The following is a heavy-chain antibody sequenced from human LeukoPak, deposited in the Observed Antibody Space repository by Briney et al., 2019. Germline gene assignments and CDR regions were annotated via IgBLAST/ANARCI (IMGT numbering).Heavy chain of an antibody. V-gene: IGHV3-53*01. CDR2: IYSGSST. CDR3: ARGGRGGNGFSFEK. Sequence: QTGGSLRLSCAASGFTVGTNYMSWVRQAPGKGLEWVSLIYSGSSTYYANSVKGRFTISRDNSKNTVYLQMNSLRAEDTAVYYCARGGRGGNGFSFEKGGRGFLVTVPS. CDR1: GFTVGTNY. J-gene: IGHJ4*02. D-gene: IGHD3-16*01.